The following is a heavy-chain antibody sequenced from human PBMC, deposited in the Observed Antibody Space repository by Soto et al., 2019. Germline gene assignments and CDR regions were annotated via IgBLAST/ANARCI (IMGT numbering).Heavy chain of an antibody. CDR1: GGSFSGYY. J-gene: IGHJ4*02. CDR2: INHSGST. CDR3: ARGRRWRVGATGAFDY. D-gene: IGHD1-26*01. V-gene: IGHV4-34*01. Sequence: QVQLQQWGAGLLKPSETLSLTCAVYGGSFSGYYWSWIRQPPGKGLEWIGEINHSGSTNYNPSLKSRVTISVDTSKNQFSLKLSSVTAADTAVYYCARGRRWRVGATGAFDYGGQGTLVTVSS.